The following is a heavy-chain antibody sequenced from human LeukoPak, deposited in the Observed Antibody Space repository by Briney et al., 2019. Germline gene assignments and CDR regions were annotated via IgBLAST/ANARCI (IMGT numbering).Heavy chain of an antibody. J-gene: IGHJ6*02. CDR3: ARSPGLVTYYYGMDV. CDR1: GGSISSGGYY. D-gene: IGHD1-14*01. Sequence: SETLSLTCTVSGGSISSGGYYWSWIRQHPGKGLEWIGYIYYSGSTYYNPSLKSRVTISVDTSKSQFSLKLSSVTAADTAVYYCARSPGLVTYYYGMDVWGQGTTVTVSS. CDR2: IYYSGST. V-gene: IGHV4-31*03.